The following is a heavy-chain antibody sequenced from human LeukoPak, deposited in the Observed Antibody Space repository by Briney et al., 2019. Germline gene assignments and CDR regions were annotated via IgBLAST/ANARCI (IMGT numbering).Heavy chain of an antibody. D-gene: IGHD2-15*01. CDR1: GGSISSYY. V-gene: IGHV4-59*01. CDR2: IYYSGST. CDR3: AKAGGYPYYFDY. Sequence: SETLFLTCTVSGGSISSYYWSWIRQPPGKGLEWIGYIYYSGSTNYNPSLKSRVTISVDTSKNQFSLKLSSVTAADTAVYYCAKAGGYPYYFDYWAREPWSPSPQ. J-gene: IGHJ4*02.